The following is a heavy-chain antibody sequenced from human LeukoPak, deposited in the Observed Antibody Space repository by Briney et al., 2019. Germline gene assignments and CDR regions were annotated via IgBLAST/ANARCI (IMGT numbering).Heavy chain of an antibody. CDR2: IIPIFGTA. Sequence: SVKGSLKASGGTFSSYAISRVRQAPGQGLEGMGGIIPIFGTANYAQKFQGRVEITTDGSKSTASLELSSLRSEDTAVYYCASELRHFDWTERAYYMDVWGKGTPVTVSS. CDR3: ASELRHFDWTERAYYMDV. D-gene: IGHD3-9*01. CDR1: GGTFSSYA. J-gene: IGHJ6*03. V-gene: IGHV1-69*05.